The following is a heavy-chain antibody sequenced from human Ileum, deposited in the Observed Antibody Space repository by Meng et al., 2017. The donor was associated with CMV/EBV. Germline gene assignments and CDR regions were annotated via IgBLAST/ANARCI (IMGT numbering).Heavy chain of an antibody. V-gene: IGHV4-30-4*08. J-gene: IGHJ4*02. CDR2: IYYSGSH. CDR1: GGSITSGNYY. D-gene: IGHD2-15*01. Sequence: QVVLEESGPGPVKPSQTLSLTCTFSGGSITSGNYYWSWIRQPPGRGLEWIGYIYYSGSHYYKPSLKSRVTISLDTSKNQFSLNLRSVTATDSAVYYCVRQVVAASFDYWGQGALVTVSS. CDR3: VRQVVAASFDY.